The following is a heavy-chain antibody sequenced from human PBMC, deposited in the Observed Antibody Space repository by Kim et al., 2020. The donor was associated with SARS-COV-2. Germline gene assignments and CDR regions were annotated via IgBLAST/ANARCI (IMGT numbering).Heavy chain of an antibody. D-gene: IGHD5-18*01. CDR3: ARGGYSYGSHPNYYYYGMDV. J-gene: IGHJ6*02. Sequence: SVKVSCKASGGTFSSYAISWVRQAPGQGLEWMGGFIPIFGTANYAQKFQGRVTITADESTSTAYMELSSLRSEDTAVYYCARGGYSYGSHPNYYYYGMDVWGQGTTVTVSS. CDR2: FIPIFGTA. CDR1: GGTFSSYA. V-gene: IGHV1-69*13.